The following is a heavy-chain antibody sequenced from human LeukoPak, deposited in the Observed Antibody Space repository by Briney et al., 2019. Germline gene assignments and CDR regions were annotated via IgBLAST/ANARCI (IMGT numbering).Heavy chain of an antibody. V-gene: IGHV3-23*01. J-gene: IGHJ4*02. CDR2: ISGSGDNT. CDR1: GFTFSNYA. CDR3: VRSAFHAGSGNYYDY. D-gene: IGHD3-22*01. Sequence: GGSLRLSCAASGFTFSNYAMTWVRQAPGTGLEWVSGISGSGDNTYYADSVKGRFTISRDNAENTLYLQMNGLRVEDTAVYYCVRSAFHAGSGNYYDYWGQGTLVTVSS.